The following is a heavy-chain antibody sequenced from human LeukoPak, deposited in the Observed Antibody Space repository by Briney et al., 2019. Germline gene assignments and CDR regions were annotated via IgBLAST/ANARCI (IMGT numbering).Heavy chain of an antibody. J-gene: IGHJ6*02. D-gene: IGHD6-13*01. V-gene: IGHV6-1*01. CDR2: TYYRSKWYN. CDR1: GDSVSSNSAA. CDR3: ARGGRRYSSSWYDYYYYGMDV. Sequence: SQTLSLTCAISGDSVSSNSAAWNWIRQSPSRGLEWLGRTYYRSKWYNDYAVSVKSRITINPDTSKNQFSLQLNSVTPEDTAVYYCARGGRRYSSSWYDYYYYGMDVWGQGTTVTVSS.